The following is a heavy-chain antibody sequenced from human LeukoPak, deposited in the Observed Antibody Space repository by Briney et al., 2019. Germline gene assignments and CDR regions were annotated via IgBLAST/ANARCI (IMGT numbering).Heavy chain of an antibody. CDR3: AREGYCSSTSCYTLGDAFDI. D-gene: IGHD2-2*02. CDR2: IYSGGST. Sequence: PGGSLRLSCVASGFTLSRHWMHWVRQAPGKGLEWVSVIYSGGSTYYADSVKGRFTISRDNSKNTLYLQMNSLRAEDTAVYYCAREGYCSSTSCYTLGDAFDIWGQGTMVTVSS. V-gene: IGHV3-53*01. CDR1: GFTLSRHW. J-gene: IGHJ3*02.